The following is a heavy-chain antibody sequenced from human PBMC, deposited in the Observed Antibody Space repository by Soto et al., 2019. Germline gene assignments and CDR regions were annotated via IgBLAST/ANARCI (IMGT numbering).Heavy chain of an antibody. J-gene: IGHJ4*02. CDR1: GFTFNNYA. Sequence: GGSLRLSCAASGFTFNNYAMSWVRQAPGKGQERVSAISSSGYSTYYADSVKGRCTISRDNSKTTVYLQMNNLRAEDTAVYYCAKGSVVVAAKFDSWGQGTLVTVSS. D-gene: IGHD2-21*02. V-gene: IGHV3-23*01. CDR3: AKGSVVVAAKFDS. CDR2: ISSSGYST.